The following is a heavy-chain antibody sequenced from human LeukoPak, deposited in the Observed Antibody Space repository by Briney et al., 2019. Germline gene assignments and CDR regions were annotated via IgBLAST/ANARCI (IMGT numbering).Heavy chain of an antibody. CDR2: IKHDGSEM. CDR3: ASGLWFGELLGAFDI. D-gene: IGHD3-10*01. CDR1: GFTFNTYW. V-gene: IGHV3-7*01. Sequence: GGSLRLSCAASGFTFNTYWMGWVRQAPGKGLEWVANIKHDGSEMYYVDSVLGRFTISRDNSKNSLYLQMNSLRAEDTAVYYCASGLWFGELLGAFDIWGQGTMVTVSS. J-gene: IGHJ3*02.